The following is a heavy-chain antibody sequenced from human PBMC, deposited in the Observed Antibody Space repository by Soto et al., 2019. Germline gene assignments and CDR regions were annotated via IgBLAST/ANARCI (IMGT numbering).Heavy chain of an antibody. D-gene: IGHD2-2*01. V-gene: IGHV1-69*01. J-gene: IGHJ6*02. CDR2: FIPITGTA. CDR1: GGTFGSYA. Sequence: QVQLVQSGAEVKKPGSSVKVSCKASGGTFGSYAISWVRQAPGQGPEWMGGFIPITGTANYAQKFQGRVTITADESTSTASMQLSSLRSEDTAVYYCARSQGSSTSLEIYYYYYYGMEVWGQGTTVTVSS. CDR3: ARSQGSSTSLEIYYYYYYGMEV.